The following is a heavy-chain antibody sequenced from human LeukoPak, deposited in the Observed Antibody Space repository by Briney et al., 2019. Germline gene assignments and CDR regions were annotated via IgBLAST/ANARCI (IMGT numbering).Heavy chain of an antibody. CDR3: ARDLGSSWFEPLDY. J-gene: IGHJ4*02. CDR2: VYHSGST. V-gene: IGHV4-4*02. CDR1: GGSISSSAW. Sequence: SGTLSLTCAVSGGSISSSAWWSWVRQPPGKGLEWIGEVYHSGSTNYNSFLKSRVTISVDKSKNQFSLKLTSATAADTAVYYCARDLGSSWFEPLDYWDQGILVIVSS. D-gene: IGHD6-13*01.